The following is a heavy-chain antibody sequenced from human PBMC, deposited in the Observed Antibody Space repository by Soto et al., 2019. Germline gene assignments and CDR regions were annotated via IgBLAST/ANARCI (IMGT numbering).Heavy chain of an antibody. CDR2: ISYDGSNK. CDR1: GFTFSSYG. Sequence: GGSLRLSCAASGFTFSSYGMHWVRQAPGKGLEWVAVISYDGSNKYYADSVKGRFTISRDNSKNTLYLQMNSLRAEDTAVYYCAKDWLVVSEIGAFEIWGQGTMVTVSS. CDR3: AKDWLVVSEIGAFEI. J-gene: IGHJ3*02. D-gene: IGHD3-22*01. V-gene: IGHV3-30*18.